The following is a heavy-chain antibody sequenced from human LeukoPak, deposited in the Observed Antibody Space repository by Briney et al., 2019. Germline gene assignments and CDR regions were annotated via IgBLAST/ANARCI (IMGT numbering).Heavy chain of an antibody. D-gene: IGHD2-15*01. CDR1: GGSISSGGYY. Sequence: SQTLSLTCTVSGGSISSGGYYWSWIRQHPGKGLEWIGYIYYSGSTYYNPSLKSRVTISVDTSKNQFSLKLSSVTAADTAVYYCARGYPVVVVAFDIWGQGTMVTVSS. J-gene: IGHJ3*02. V-gene: IGHV4-31*03. CDR2: IYYSGST. CDR3: ARGYPVVVVAFDI.